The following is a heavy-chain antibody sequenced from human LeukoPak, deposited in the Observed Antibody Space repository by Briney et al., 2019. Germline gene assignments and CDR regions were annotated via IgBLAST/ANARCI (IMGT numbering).Heavy chain of an antibody. D-gene: IGHD6-13*01. CDR2: ITASGTAM. CDR1: GFTFSSYS. Sequence: PGVSLRRPCAASGFTFSSYSMNWVRQAPGKGLEWVSHITASGTAMFYADSVKGRFTISRDNAKNSLYLQMNSLRAEDTAVYYCARGGFRQLARPFDYWGQGTLVTASS. CDR3: ARGGFRQLARPFDY. V-gene: IGHV3-48*01. J-gene: IGHJ4*02.